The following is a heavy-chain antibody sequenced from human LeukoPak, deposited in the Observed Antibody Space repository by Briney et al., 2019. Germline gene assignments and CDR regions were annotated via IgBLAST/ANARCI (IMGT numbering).Heavy chain of an antibody. J-gene: IGHJ4*02. Sequence: SETLSLTCTVSGGSISSYCWSWLRQTAGKGLEWIGRIYSDGNTNYNPSLKSRVTMSVDTSRNQVSLKLRSVSAADTAVYHCARDPSYSSGWYDCWGQGTLVTVSS. D-gene: IGHD6-19*01. V-gene: IGHV4-4*07. CDR2: IYSDGNT. CDR3: ARDPSYSSGWYDC. CDR1: GGSISSYC.